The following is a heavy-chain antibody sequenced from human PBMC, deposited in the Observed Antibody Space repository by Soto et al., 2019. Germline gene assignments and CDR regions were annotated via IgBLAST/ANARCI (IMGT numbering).Heavy chain of an antibody. V-gene: IGHV4-4*07. CDR3: ARDGMTTGDT. J-gene: IGHJ4*02. Sequence: QLQLQESGPGQVRPSETLSLTCIVSGVSVRSYTWSWVRQPANKGLEWIGRVFSSVSATYNPSLKSRVSISMDTHENRSSLKLDSVTAADAGVYFCARDGMTTGDTWGPGTLVTVSS. CDR2: VFSSVSA. CDR1: GVSVRSYT. D-gene: IGHD2-21*02.